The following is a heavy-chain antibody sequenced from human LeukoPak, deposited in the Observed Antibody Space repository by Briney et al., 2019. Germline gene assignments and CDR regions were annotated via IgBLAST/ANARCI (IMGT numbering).Heavy chain of an antibody. D-gene: IGHD5-18*01. V-gene: IGHV3-30-3*01. J-gene: IGHJ4*02. CDR2: TTSDESNK. CDR1: GFSFSSYA. Sequence: GGSLRLSCAASGFSFSSYAMHWVRQAAGKGLEWVAITTSDESNKHYADSVKGRFTISRDNSKNTLYLQMNSLRAEDTAVYYCARESGALRGYSFGLWGQGTLVTISS. CDR3: ARESGALRGYSFGL.